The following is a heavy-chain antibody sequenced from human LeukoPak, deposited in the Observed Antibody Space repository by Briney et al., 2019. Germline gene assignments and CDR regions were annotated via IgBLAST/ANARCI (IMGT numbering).Heavy chain of an antibody. V-gene: IGHV1-69*05. J-gene: IGHJ4*02. CDR1: GGTSSSYA. CDR2: IIPIFGTA. D-gene: IGHD5-18*01. CDR3: ARGVGSTAHPFDY. Sequence: SVKVSCKASGGTSSSYAISWVRQAPGQGLEWVGGIIPIFGTANYARKFQGRVTITTDESTSTAYMELSSLRSEDTAVYYCARGVGSTAHPFDYWGQGTLVTVSS.